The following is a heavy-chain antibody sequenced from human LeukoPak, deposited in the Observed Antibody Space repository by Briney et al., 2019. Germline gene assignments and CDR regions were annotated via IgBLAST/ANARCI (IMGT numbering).Heavy chain of an antibody. CDR1: GFTVSSNY. CDR2: IYSGGST. CDR3: ARHESGGLFAY. V-gene: IGHV3-53*01. D-gene: IGHD6-25*01. Sequence: PGGSLRLSCAASGFTVSSNYMSWVRQAPGKGLEWVSVIYSGGSTYYADSVKGRFTISRDNSKNTLYLQMNSLRAEDTAVYYCARHESGGLFAYWGQGTLVTVSS. J-gene: IGHJ4*02.